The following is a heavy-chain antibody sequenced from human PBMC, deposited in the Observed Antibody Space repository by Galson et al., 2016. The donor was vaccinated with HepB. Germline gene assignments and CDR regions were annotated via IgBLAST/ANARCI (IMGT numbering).Heavy chain of an antibody. CDR2: IHNSGST. J-gene: IGHJ5*01. CDR3: ARRARPSPTSPGSFDY. D-gene: IGHD1-26*01. Sequence: TLSLTCTVSGGSISSGTYYWSWIRQHPGKGLEWIGYIHNSGSTYYNTSLRSRLLISLDKSKSQFFLKVNSVTAADTAVYYCARRARPSPTSPGSFDYWGHGTLVPVSS. CDR1: GGSISSGTYY. V-gene: IGHV4-31*03.